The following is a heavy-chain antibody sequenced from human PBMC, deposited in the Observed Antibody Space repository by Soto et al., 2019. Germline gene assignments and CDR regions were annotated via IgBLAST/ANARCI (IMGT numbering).Heavy chain of an antibody. CDR1: GFTFSIYA. CDR2: ISINGGST. Sequence: PGGSLRLSCSASGFTFSIYAIHWVRQAPGKGLEYVSSISINGGSTHYADSVKGRFTISRDNSKNTQYLQMSSLRADDTALYYCVKGEYYYDSSGYYPFDYWGQGTLVTVS. V-gene: IGHV3-64D*06. CDR3: VKGEYYYDSSGYYPFDY. J-gene: IGHJ4*02. D-gene: IGHD3-22*01.